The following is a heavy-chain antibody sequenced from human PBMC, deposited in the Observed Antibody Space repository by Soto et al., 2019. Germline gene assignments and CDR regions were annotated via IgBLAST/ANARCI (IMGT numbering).Heavy chain of an antibody. J-gene: IGHJ5*02. CDR2: IYHSGTT. CDR3: VRDAGYSSGWFDR. V-gene: IGHV4-4*02. Sequence: PSETLSLTCGVSGGSISTTNWWSWVRQPPGKGLEWIGEIYHSGTTSYNPSLKSRITISLDKSNNQFSLNLSSVTAADTAVYYCVRDAGYSSGWFDRWGQGTLVTVAS. D-gene: IGHD6-19*01. CDR1: GGSISTTNW.